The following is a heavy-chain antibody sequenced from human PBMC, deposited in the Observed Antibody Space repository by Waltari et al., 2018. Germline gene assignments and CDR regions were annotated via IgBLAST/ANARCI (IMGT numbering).Heavy chain of an antibody. Sequence: QLQLQESGPGLVKPSETLSLTCTVSGGSISSSVYYWGWIRQSPGQGLEWIGIIQYSGSTHYNPSLISRVTISVDTSKNHFSLELGSVTAADSAVYYCARESGRDYYLDYWGQGTLVTVSS. D-gene: IGHD3-10*01. CDR3: ARESGRDYYLDY. V-gene: IGHV4-39*07. CDR2: IQYSGST. J-gene: IGHJ4*02. CDR1: GGSISSSVYY.